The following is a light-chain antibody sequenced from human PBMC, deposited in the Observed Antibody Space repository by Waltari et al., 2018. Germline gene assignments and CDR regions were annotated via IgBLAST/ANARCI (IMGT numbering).Light chain of an antibody. V-gene: IGKV1-9*01. CDR1: QGISSY. CDR3: QQLNSYRT. J-gene: IGKJ1*01. Sequence: DIQLTQSQSFLSASVGDRVTITCRASQGISSYLAWYQQKPGKAPKLLIYAASTLQSGVPSRFSGSGSGTEFTLTISSLQPEDFATYYCQQLNSYRTFGQGTKVEIK. CDR2: AAS.